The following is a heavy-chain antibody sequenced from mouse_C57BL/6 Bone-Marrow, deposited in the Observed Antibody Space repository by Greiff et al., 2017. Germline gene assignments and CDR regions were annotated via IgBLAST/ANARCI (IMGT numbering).Heavy chain of an antibody. V-gene: IGHV1-64*01. CDR3: ARNYVDYAMDY. CDR1: GYTFTSYW. CDR2: IHPNSGST. Sequence: QVQLQQPGAELVKPGASVKLSCKASGYTFTSYWMHWVKQRPGQGLEWIGMIHPNSGSTNYNEKFKSKATLTVDKSSSTAYMQLSSLTSEDSAVYYGARNYVDYAMDYWGQGTAVTVSS. J-gene: IGHJ4*01. D-gene: IGHD2-1*01.